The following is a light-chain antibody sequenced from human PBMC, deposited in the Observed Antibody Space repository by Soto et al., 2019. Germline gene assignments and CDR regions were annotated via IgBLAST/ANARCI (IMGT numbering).Light chain of an antibody. CDR3: QRYNNWPT. J-gene: IGKJ1*01. Sequence: EIVMTQSPATLSVSPGERATLSCRASQSVSSNLAWYQQKPGQAPRLLIYGASTWATGIPARFSGSGSGTEFTLTISSLQCEDFAVYYCQRYNNWPTCGQGTKVEIK. CDR1: QSVSSN. V-gene: IGKV3-15*01. CDR2: GAS.